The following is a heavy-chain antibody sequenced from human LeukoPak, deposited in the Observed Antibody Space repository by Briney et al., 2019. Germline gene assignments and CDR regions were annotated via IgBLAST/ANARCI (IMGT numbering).Heavy chain of an antibody. CDR1: GGSISSGGYY. Sequence: SETLSLTCTVSGGSISSGGYYWSWIRQHPGKGLEWIGYIYYSGNTYYNPSLTSRVTISVDTSKNQFSLKLSSVTAADTAVYYCARTDSSNYLDYWGQGTLVTVSS. V-gene: IGHV4-31*03. CDR2: IYYSGNT. D-gene: IGHD3-22*01. J-gene: IGHJ4*02. CDR3: ARTDSSNYLDY.